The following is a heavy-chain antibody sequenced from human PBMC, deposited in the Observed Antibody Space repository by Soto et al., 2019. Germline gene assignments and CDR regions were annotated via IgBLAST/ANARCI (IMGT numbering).Heavy chain of an antibody. Sequence: PGGSLRLSCAASGFTFSSYGMYWVRQAPGKGLEWVAVISYDGSNKYYADSVKGRFTISRDNSKNTLYLQMNSLRAEDTAVYYCARGLFGEPPGFDYWGQGTLVTVSS. J-gene: IGHJ4*02. V-gene: IGHV3-30*03. D-gene: IGHD3-10*02. CDR2: ISYDGSNK. CDR1: GFTFSSYG. CDR3: ARGLFGEPPGFDY.